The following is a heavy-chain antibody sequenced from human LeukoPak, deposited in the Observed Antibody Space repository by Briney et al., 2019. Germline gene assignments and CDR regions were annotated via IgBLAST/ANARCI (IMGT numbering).Heavy chain of an antibody. Sequence: SQTLSLTCTVSGGSISSGDYYWSWIRQPPGKGLEWIGYIYYSGSTYYNPSLKSRVTISVDTSKNQFSLKLSSVTAADTAVYYCARDSKGYGNAFDIWGQGTMVAVSS. CDR2: IYYSGST. CDR3: ARDSKGYGNAFDI. D-gene: IGHD5-18*01. CDR1: GGSISSGDYY. J-gene: IGHJ3*02. V-gene: IGHV4-30-4*01.